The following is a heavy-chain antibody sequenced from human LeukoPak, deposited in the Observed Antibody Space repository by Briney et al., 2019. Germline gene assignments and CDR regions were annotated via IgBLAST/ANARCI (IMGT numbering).Heavy chain of an antibody. V-gene: IGHV3-21*01. CDR2: ISSSSSYI. CDR3: ARDPRGEVQYYDIFTGYSGY. D-gene: IGHD3-9*01. Sequence: GGSLRLSCAASGFTFSSYSMNWVRQAPGKGLEWVSSISSSSSYIYYADSVKGRFTISRDNAKNSLYLQMNSLGAEDTAVYYCARDPRGEVQYYDIFTGYSGYWGQGTLVTVSS. J-gene: IGHJ4*02. CDR1: GFTFSSYS.